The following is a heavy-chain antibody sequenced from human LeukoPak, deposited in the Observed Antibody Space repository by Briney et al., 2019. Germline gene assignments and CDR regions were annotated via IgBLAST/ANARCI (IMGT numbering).Heavy chain of an antibody. CDR1: GFIFNSYA. Sequence: GGSLRLSCAASGFIFNSYAVHWVRQAPGKGLEWVSSISSSSSYIYYADSVKGRFTISRDNSKNTLYLQMNSLRAEDTAVYYCARVEVLLWFGDYWGQGTLVTVSS. J-gene: IGHJ4*02. CDR2: ISSSSSYI. V-gene: IGHV3-21*01. D-gene: IGHD3-10*01. CDR3: ARVEVLLWFGDY.